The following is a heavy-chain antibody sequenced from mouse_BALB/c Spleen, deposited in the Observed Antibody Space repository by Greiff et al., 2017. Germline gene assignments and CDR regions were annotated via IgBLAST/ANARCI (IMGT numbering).Heavy chain of an antibody. CDR1: GFTFSSYA. Sequence: EVQLVESGGGLVKPGGSLKLSCAASGFTFSSYAMSWVRQTPEKRLEWVATISSGGSYTYYPDSVKGRFTISRDNAKNTLYLQMSSLRSEDTAMYYCARQTGDYWGQGTSVTVSS. CDR2: ISSGGSYT. D-gene: IGHD4-1*01. J-gene: IGHJ4*01. V-gene: IGHV5-9-3*01. CDR3: ARQTGDY.